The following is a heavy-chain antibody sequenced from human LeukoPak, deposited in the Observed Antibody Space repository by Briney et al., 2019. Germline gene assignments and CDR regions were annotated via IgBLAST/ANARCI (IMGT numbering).Heavy chain of an antibody. V-gene: IGHV3-48*01. CDR1: GFTFSSYS. J-gene: IGHJ4*02. CDR2: ISSSSSTI. D-gene: IGHD5-12*01. CDR3: ARVDSGYDSPY. Sequence: GSLRLSCAASGFTFSSYSMNWVRQAPGKGLEWVSYISSSSSTIYYADSVKGRFTISRDNAKNSLYLQMNSLRAEDTAVYYCARVDSGYDSPYWGQGTLVTVSS.